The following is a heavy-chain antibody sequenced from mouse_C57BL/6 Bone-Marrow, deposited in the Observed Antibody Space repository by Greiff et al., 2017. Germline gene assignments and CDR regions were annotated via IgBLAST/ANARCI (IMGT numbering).Heavy chain of an antibody. V-gene: IGHV5-6*02. Sequence: DVMLVESGGDLVKPGGSLKLSCAASGFTFSSYGMSWVRQTPDKRLEWVATISSGGSYTYYPDSVKGRFTISRDNAKNTLYLQMSSLKSEDTAMYYCARHVGLRRLDYWGQGTSVTVSS. CDR1: GFTFSSYG. CDR3: ARHVGLRRLDY. D-gene: IGHD2-2*01. CDR2: ISSGGSYT. J-gene: IGHJ4*01.